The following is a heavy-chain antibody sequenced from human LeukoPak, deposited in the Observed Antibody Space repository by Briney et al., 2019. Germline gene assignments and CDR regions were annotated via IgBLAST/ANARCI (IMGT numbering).Heavy chain of an antibody. D-gene: IGHD2-2*01. J-gene: IGHJ4*02. CDR2: IKQDGSEK. V-gene: IGHV3-7*01. Sequence: GGSLRLSCAASGFTFSSYWMSWVRQAPGKGLEWVANIKQDGSEKYYVDSVKGRFTISRDNAKNSLYLQMNSLRAEDTAVYYCARHSRISPVYYFDSWGQGTLVSVSS. CDR3: ARHSRISPVYYFDS. CDR1: GFTFSSYW.